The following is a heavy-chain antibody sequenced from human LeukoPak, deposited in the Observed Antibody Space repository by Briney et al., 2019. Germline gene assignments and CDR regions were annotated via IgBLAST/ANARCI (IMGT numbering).Heavy chain of an antibody. D-gene: IGHD3-16*01. Sequence: SETLSLTCTVSGRSISRYYWIWLRQPPGEGLEGFGYFYYSGSTNYNPSLKGRVTISLATSKAQFSLKLSSVTAADTAVYFCARERGGSKLSGLYGRDYYYMDVWGKGATVTVSS. V-gene: IGHV4-59*01. J-gene: IGHJ6*03. CDR3: ARERGGSKLSGLYGRDYYYMDV. CDR1: GRSISRYY. CDR2: FYYSGST.